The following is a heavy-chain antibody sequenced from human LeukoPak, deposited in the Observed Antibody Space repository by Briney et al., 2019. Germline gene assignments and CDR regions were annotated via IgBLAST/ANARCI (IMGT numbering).Heavy chain of an antibody. V-gene: IGHV1-46*01. CDR2: INPSGGST. Sequence: ASVKVSCKASGYTFTSYYMHWVRQAPGQGLEWMGLINPSGGSTSYAQKFQGRVTMTRDTSTSTVYMGLSSLRSEDTAVYYCAREDYGDPVGYYGMDVWGQGTTVTVSS. J-gene: IGHJ6*02. CDR3: AREDYGDPVGYYGMDV. D-gene: IGHD4-17*01. CDR1: GYTFTSYY.